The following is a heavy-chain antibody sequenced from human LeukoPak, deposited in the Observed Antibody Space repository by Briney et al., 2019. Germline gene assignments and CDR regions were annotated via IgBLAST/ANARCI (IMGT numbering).Heavy chain of an antibody. CDR1: GYTFTSFG. CDR3: ARDLGVDTTMIFFDY. CDR2: ISAYNGNI. J-gene: IGHJ4*02. Sequence: GASVKVSCKASGYTFTSFGISWLRQSPGQGLEWMGWISAYNGNINYAQKLQGRVTMTTDISTSTAYMEVRSLRSEDTAVYYCARDLGVDTTMIFFDYWGQGSVVTVSS. D-gene: IGHD5-18*01. V-gene: IGHV1-18*01.